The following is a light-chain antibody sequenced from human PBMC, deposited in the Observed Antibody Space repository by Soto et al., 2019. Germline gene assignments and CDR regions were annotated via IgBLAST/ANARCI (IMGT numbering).Light chain of an antibody. CDR3: QSYDNSLSGVV. CDR2: GYN. J-gene: IGLJ2*01. V-gene: IGLV1-40*01. Sequence: QLVLTQPPSVSGAPGQTVTISCTGSSSNIGTGYDVHWYQQLPGTAPKLLIYGYNNRPSGVPDRFSGSKSGTSASLAITGLQAGDEADYYCQSYDNSLSGVVIGGGTKLTVL. CDR1: SSNIGTGYD.